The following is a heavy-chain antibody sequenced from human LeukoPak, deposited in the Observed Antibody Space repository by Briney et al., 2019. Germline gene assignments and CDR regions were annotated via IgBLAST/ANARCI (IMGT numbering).Heavy chain of an antibody. CDR1: GGSISSGGYY. CDR3: ARDSGDYELDY. D-gene: IGHD4-17*01. Sequence: SETLSLTCTVSGGSISSGGYYWSWIRQHPGKGLEWIGYIYYSGSTYYNPSLKSRVTISVDASKNQFSLKLSSVTAADTAVYYCARDSGDYELDYWGQGTLVTVSS. J-gene: IGHJ4*02. CDR2: IYYSGST. V-gene: IGHV4-31*03.